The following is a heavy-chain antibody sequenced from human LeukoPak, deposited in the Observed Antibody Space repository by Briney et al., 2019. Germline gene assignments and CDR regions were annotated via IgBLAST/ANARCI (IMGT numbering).Heavy chain of an antibody. V-gene: IGHV4-39*01. CDR1: GGSISSSSYY. CDR3: ARRDQAIDY. D-gene: IGHD5-24*01. J-gene: IGHJ4*02. CDR2: IYYSGST. Sequence: SETLSLTCTVSGGSISSSSYYWGWIRQPPGKGLEWIGSIYYSGSTYYNPSLKSRVTISVDTSKNQFSLKLSSVTAADTAVYYCARRDQAIDYWGQGTLVTVSS.